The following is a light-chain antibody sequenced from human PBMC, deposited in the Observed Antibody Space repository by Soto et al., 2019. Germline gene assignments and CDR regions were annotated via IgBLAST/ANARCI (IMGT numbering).Light chain of an antibody. V-gene: IGLV1-44*01. CDR1: TSNIGSNT. Sequence: QSVLTQPPSASSTPGQTVTISCSGSTSNIGSNTVNWYQHLPGTAPKLLIYSNNQRPSGVPDRFSGSKSGTSASLAISGLQSEDEADYYCAAWDDSLNGYVVFGGGTKLTVL. J-gene: IGLJ2*01. CDR2: SNN. CDR3: AAWDDSLNGYVV.